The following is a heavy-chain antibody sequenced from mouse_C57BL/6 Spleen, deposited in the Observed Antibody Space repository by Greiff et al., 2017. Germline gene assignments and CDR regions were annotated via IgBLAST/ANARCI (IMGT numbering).Heavy chain of an antibody. CDR3: ASYGNYGTYYFDY. Sequence: QVQLQQSGPGLVQPSQSLSITCTVSGFSLTSYGVHWVRQSPGKGLEWLGVIWSGGSTDYNAAFISRLSISKDNSKSQVFFKMNSLQADDTAIYYCASYGNYGTYYFDYWGQGTTLTVSS. CDR1: GFSLTSYG. CDR2: IWSGGST. V-gene: IGHV2-2*01. D-gene: IGHD2-1*01. J-gene: IGHJ2*01.